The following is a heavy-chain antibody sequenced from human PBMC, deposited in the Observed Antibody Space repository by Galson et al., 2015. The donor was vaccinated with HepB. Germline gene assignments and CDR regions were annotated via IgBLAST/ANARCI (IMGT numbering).Heavy chain of an antibody. V-gene: IGHV1-18*01. D-gene: IGHD3-22*01. CDR1: GYTFTNYG. J-gene: IGHJ6*03. CDR2: ISVYNGNT. CDR3: ARVAFDSSGYRHLGYYYYYMDV. Sequence: SVKVSCKASGYTFTNYGISWVRQAPGQGLEWMGWISVYNGNTRYAQKLQGRVTMTTDTSTSTAYMELRSLRSDDTAVYYCARVAFDSSGYRHLGYYYYYMDVWGKGTTVTVSS.